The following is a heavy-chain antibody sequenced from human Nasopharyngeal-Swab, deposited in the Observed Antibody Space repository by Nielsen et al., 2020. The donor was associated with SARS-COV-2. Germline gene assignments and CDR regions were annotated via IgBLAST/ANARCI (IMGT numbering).Heavy chain of an antibody. CDR3: ARVVCSGGSCYQNRYYFDY. V-gene: IGHV3-74*01. D-gene: IGHD2-15*01. CDR2: INSDGSST. Sequence: GGSLRLSCAASGFTFSSCWMHWVRQAPGKGLVWVSRINSDGSSTSYADSVKGRFTISRDNAKNTLYLQMNSLRAEDTAVYYFARVVCSGGSCYQNRYYFDYWGQGTLVTVSS. J-gene: IGHJ4*02. CDR1: GFTFSSCW.